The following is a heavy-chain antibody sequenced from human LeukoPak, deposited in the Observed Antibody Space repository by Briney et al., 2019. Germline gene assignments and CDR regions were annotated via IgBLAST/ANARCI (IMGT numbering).Heavy chain of an antibody. D-gene: IGHD2-15*01. Sequence: GGSLRLSCAASGFTFSSYAMHWVRQAPGKGLEWVAVISYDGSNKYYADSVKGRFTISRDNSKDTLYLQMDSLRAEDTAVYYCAKGSGSSCYSPCDYWGQGILVTVSS. CDR1: GFTFSSYA. V-gene: IGHV3-30*04. CDR2: ISYDGSNK. CDR3: AKGSGSSCYSPCDY. J-gene: IGHJ4*02.